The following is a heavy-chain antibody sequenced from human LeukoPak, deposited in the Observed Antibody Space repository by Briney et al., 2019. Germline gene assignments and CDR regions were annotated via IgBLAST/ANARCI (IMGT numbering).Heavy chain of an antibody. V-gene: IGHV3-21*01. Sequence: PGGSLRLSCAPSVFTFSRYSMNWVRQAPGKGLEWVSSISSSSSYIYYADSVKGRFTISRDNAKNSLYLQMNSLRAEDTAVYYFARILAAAFDIWGQGTMVTVSS. CDR3: ARILAAAFDI. CDR2: ISSSSSYI. J-gene: IGHJ3*02. D-gene: IGHD3-9*01. CDR1: VFTFSRYS.